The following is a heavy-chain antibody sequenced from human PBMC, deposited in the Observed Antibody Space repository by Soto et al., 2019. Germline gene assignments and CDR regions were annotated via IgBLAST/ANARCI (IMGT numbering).Heavy chain of an antibody. J-gene: IGHJ3*02. CDR1: GGSISSYY. CDR2: IYYSGST. V-gene: IGHV4-59*01. CDR3: ARDRARYDSSGRDAFDI. D-gene: IGHD3-22*01. Sequence: PSETLSLTCTVSGGSISSYYRSWIRQPPGKGLEWIGYIYYSGSTNYNPSLKSRVTISVDTSKNQFSLKLSSVTAADTAVYYCARDRARYDSSGRDAFDIWGQGTMVTVSS.